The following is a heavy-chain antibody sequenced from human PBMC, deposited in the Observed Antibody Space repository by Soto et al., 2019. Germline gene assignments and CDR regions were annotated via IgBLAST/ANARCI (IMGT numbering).Heavy chain of an antibody. Sequence: GGSLRLSCAASGFTVSSNYMSWVRQAPGKGLEWVSVIYSGGSTYYADSVKGRFTISRDNSKNTLYLQMNSLRAEDTAVYYCARDRGGGSYYYYYYGMDVWGQGTTVTVSS. D-gene: IGHD1-26*01. CDR2: IYSGGST. CDR3: ARDRGGGSYYYYYYGMDV. CDR1: GFTVSSNY. J-gene: IGHJ6*02. V-gene: IGHV3-66*01.